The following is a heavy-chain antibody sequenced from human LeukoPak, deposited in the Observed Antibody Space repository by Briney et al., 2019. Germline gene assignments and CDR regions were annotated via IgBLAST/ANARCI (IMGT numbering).Heavy chain of an antibody. CDR3: AKVKVRRVIVSFLDS. D-gene: IGHD3-10*01. J-gene: IGHJ4*02. V-gene: IGHV3-23*01. CDR1: GFTFSSYA. CDR2: ISGSGDST. Sequence: GGTLRLSCAASGFTFSSYAMTWVRQAPGKGLEWVSAISGSGDSTYYADSVRGRFTISRDNSKNTLYLQMNSLRAEDTAVYYCAKVKVRRVIVSFLDSWGQGTLVTVSS.